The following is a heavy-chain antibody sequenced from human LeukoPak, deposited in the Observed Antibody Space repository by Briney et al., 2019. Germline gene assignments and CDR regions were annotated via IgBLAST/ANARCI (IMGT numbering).Heavy chain of an antibody. D-gene: IGHD5-18*01. V-gene: IGHV4-39*07. CDR3: AREPYRRLATYYFDY. J-gene: IGHJ4*02. CDR2: LFYSGST. CDR1: GGSISSSSYY. Sequence: PSETLSLTCTVSGGSISSSSYYWAWIRQPPGKGLEGIGSLFYSGSTYYHPSLKSQITISVDKSKNQFSLKLSSVTAADTAVYYCAREPYRRLATYYFDYWGQGTLVTVSS.